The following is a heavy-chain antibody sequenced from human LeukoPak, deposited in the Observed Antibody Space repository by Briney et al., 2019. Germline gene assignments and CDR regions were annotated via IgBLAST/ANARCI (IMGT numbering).Heavy chain of an antibody. D-gene: IGHD5-18*01. V-gene: IGHV3-74*01. J-gene: IGHJ4*02. CDR1: GFTFSSYG. CDR3: ARAIRGYSYVLDY. CDR2: INSDGSSI. Sequence: GGSLRLSCAASGFTFSSYGMHWVRQAPGKGLVWVSRINSDGSSIRNADSVKGRLTISRDNAKNTLYLQMNSLRAEDTAVYYCARAIRGYSYVLDYWGQGTLVTVSS.